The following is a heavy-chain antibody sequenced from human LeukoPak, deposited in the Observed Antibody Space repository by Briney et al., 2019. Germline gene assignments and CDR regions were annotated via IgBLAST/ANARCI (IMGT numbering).Heavy chain of an antibody. CDR1: GFTFSSYA. V-gene: IGHV3-23*01. D-gene: IGHD6-13*01. J-gene: IGHJ5*02. CDR3: AKGQVAAVPSVRLDP. Sequence: PGGSLRLSCAASGFTFSSYAMSWVRQAPGKGLEWVSTITSSGDSTYYADSVKGRFTISRDNIKNTLYLQMNSLTAEDTAVYYCAKGQVAAVPSVRLDPWGQGTLVTVSS. CDR2: ITSSGDST.